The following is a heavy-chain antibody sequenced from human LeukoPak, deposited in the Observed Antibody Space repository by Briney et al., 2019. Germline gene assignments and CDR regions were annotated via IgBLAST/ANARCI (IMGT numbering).Heavy chain of an antibody. J-gene: IGHJ4*02. CDR1: GGSISSRNYY. V-gene: IGHV4-39*01. CDR3: ATLRDEYYDILTGPLDY. CDR2: TYYSGST. Sequence: KTSETLSLTCTVSGGSISSRNYYWGWTRQPPGKGLEWIGSTYYSGSTYHNPSLKSRVTISVDTSKNQFSLKLSSVTAADTAVYYCATLRDEYYDILTGPLDYWGQGTLVTVSS. D-gene: IGHD3-9*01.